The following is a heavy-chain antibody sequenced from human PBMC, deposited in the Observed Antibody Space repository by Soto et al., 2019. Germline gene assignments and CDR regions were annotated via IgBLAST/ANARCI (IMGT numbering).Heavy chain of an antibody. V-gene: IGHV6-1*01. CDR1: GDSVSTNSAA. CDR2: TYYRSKWYN. CDR3: VRCRYPTGSCPIDF. J-gene: IGHJ4*02. D-gene: IGHD6-25*01. Sequence: SQTLSLTCVISGDSVSTNSAAWNWIRQSPSRGLEWLGRTYYRSKWYNDYAVSLKSRITINPDTSKNQFSLQLNSVTPEDTAVYFCVRCRYPTGSCPIDFCGQGILVTVS.